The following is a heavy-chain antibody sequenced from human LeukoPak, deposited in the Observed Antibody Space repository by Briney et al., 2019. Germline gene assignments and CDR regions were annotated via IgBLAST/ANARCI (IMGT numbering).Heavy chain of an antibody. J-gene: IGHJ4*02. CDR1: GVTFSSYG. D-gene: IGHD1-26*01. CDR2: ISYDGSNK. Sequence: GGSLRLSCAASGVTFSSYGMHWVRQAPGKGLEWVAIISYDGSNKYYADSVKGRFTISRDSSKNALYLQMNSLRPEDTAVYYCAKAPGYSGTYEGIDYWGQGTLVTVSS. V-gene: IGHV3-30*18. CDR3: AKAPGYSGTYEGIDY.